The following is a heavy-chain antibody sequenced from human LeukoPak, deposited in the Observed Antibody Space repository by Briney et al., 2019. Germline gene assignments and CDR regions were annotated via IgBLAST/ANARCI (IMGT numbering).Heavy chain of an antibody. Sequence: GGSLRLSCAASVFAFDTYSTNWVREAPGKGLEWVANINQDGSEKYYVDSVKGRFTISRANAKNSLYLQMNSLRAEDTAVYYCARVLDFWSGYYPYYMDVWGKGTTVTVSS. CDR2: INQDGSEK. V-gene: IGHV3-7*01. CDR3: ARVLDFWSGYYPYYMDV. D-gene: IGHD3-3*01. CDR1: VFAFDTYS. J-gene: IGHJ6*03.